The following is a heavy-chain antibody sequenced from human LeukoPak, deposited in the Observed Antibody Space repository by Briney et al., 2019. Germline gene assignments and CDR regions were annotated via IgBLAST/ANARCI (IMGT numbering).Heavy chain of an antibody. CDR1: GCTFTDYY. V-gene: IGHV1-8*02. J-gene: IGHJ4*02. Sequence: ASVKVSCKASGCTFTDYYMHWVRQATGQGLEWMGWMNPNSGNTGYAQKFQGRVTMTRNTSISTAYMELSSLRSEDTAVYYCARVRYCSGGSCIDYWGQGTLVTVSS. D-gene: IGHD2-15*01. CDR3: ARVRYCSGGSCIDY. CDR2: MNPNSGNT.